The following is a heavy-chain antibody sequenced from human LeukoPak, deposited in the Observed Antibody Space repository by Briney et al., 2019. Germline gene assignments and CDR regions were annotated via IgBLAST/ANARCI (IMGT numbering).Heavy chain of an antibody. CDR2: INLSGGST. Sequence: ASVKVSCRASGFTFINYYMHWVRQAPGQGLEWLGIINLSGGSTHYPQKFQDRVTMTRDTSTSTVYMELSSLRSEDTAVYYCARDLDYGEKSEDYWGQGTLVTVSS. CDR1: GFTFINYY. J-gene: IGHJ4*02. CDR3: ARDLDYGEKSEDY. D-gene: IGHD4/OR15-4a*01. V-gene: IGHV1-46*01.